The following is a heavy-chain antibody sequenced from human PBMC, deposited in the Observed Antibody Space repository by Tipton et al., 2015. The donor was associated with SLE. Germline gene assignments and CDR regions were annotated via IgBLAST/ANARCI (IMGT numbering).Heavy chain of an antibody. CDR2: IYSDGSST. D-gene: IGHD3-3*01. J-gene: IGHJ4*02. CDR1: GFTFSDYY. Sequence: GSLRLSCAASGFTFSDYYMSWIRQAPGKGLVWVSRIYSDGSSTKYADSVEGRFTISRDNSKNTLYLQMNSLRAEDTAVYYCAKDRAPYDFWSGYPQSYWGQGTLVTVSS. V-gene: IGHV3-74*03. CDR3: AKDRAPYDFWSGYPQSY.